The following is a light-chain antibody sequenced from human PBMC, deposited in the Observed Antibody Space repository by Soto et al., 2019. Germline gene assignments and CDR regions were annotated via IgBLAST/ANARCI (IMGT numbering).Light chain of an antibody. CDR3: SSYTSSSIPYV. Sequence: QSALTQPASVSGSPGQSITISCTGTNSDVGGYNFVSWYQQHPGKAPKLMIYDVSNRPSGVSNRFYGSKSGNTATLNISGLQAEDEADYYCSSYTSSSIPYVFGIGTKLTVL. CDR1: NSDVGGYNF. V-gene: IGLV2-14*01. J-gene: IGLJ1*01. CDR2: DVS.